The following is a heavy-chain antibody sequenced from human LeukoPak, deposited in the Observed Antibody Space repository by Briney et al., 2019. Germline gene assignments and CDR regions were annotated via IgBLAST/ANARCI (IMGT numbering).Heavy chain of an antibody. V-gene: IGHV3-30*18. J-gene: IGHJ4*02. CDR3: AKALQDPGYGVFDC. CDR1: GFTFSSYG. D-gene: IGHD5-12*01. CDR2: ISYDGSNK. Sequence: GGSLRLSCAASGFTFSSYGMHWVRQAPGKGLEWVAVISYDGSNKYYADSVKGRFTISSDNSKNTLYLQMNSLRAEDTAVYYCAKALQDPGYGVFDCWGQGTLVTVSS.